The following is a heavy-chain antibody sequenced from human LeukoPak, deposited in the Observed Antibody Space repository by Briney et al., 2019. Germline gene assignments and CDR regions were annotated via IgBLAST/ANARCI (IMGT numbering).Heavy chain of an antibody. CDR1: GYTFTSYG. D-gene: IGHD2-15*01. CDR2: VSAYNGNT. CDR3: ARGGYCSGGNCYYPLYWYFDL. J-gene: IGHJ2*01. Sequence: ASVRVSCTASGYTFTSYGISWMRQAHGQGMEWMGWVSAYNGNTKYAQKLQGRVTMTTDTSTSTAYMELRSLRSDDTAVYYCARGGYCSGGNCYYPLYWYFDLWGRGTLVTVSS. V-gene: IGHV1-18*01.